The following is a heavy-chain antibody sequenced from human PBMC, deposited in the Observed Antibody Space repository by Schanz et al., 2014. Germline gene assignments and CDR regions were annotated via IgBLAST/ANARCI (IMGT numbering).Heavy chain of an antibody. D-gene: IGHD2-8*01. Sequence: QVQVVESGGGVVQPGRSLRLSCAVSGFTFGGYALHWVRQAPGKGLEWVAVISYDGSTKYYADSVKGRFTISRDNSKNTLYLQINSLRAEDTAVYYCASGGYCTNGVCNGGRNWFDPWGQGTLVTVSS. CDR1: GFTFGGYA. CDR2: ISYDGSTK. CDR3: ASGGYCTNGVCNGGRNWFDP. J-gene: IGHJ5*02. V-gene: IGHV3-30-3*01.